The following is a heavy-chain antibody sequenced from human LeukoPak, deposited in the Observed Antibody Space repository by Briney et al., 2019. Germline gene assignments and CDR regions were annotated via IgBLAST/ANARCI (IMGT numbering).Heavy chain of an antibody. CDR2: IYYSGST. V-gene: IGHV4-59*12. CDR1: GGSISSYY. J-gene: IGHJ4*02. Sequence: SETLSLTCTVSGGSISSYYWSWFRQPPGKGLEWIGYIYYSGSTNYNPSLKSRVTISVDTSKNQFSLKLSSVTAADTAVYYCARDQDASGTYYIWGQGTLVTVSS. CDR3: ARDQDASGTYYI. D-gene: IGHD3-10*01.